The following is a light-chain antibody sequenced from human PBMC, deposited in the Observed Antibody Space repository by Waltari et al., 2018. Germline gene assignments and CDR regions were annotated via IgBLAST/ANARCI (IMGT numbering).Light chain of an antibody. CDR1: SSNIGSNT. Sequence: QSVLTPPPSASGAPGQRVTISCSGRSSNIGSNTVNWYQQLPGTAPKLLIYSNNQRPSGVPDRFSASKSGTSASLAISGLQSEDEADYYCAAWDDSLNGYVFGTGTKVSVL. J-gene: IGLJ1*01. V-gene: IGLV1-44*01. CDR2: SNN. CDR3: AAWDDSLNGYV.